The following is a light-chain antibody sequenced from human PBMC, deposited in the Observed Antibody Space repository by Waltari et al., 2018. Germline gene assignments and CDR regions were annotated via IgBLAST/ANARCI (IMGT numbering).Light chain of an antibody. CDR2: AAS. J-gene: IGKJ1*01. CDR3: QKYNSAPWT. Sequence: DIQLTQSPSSLSASVGDRVTSTCQATQGISNYLTWYQQKPEKVPKLLNYAASTLQSGVPVRVSGSGSGTDFTLTISSLQPEDVATYYWQKYNSAPWTFGQGTKVEIK. V-gene: IGKV1-27*01. CDR1: QGISNY.